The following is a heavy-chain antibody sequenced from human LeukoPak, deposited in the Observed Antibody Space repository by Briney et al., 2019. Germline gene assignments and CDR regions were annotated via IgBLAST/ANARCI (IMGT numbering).Heavy chain of an antibody. CDR1: GGSISSYH. J-gene: IGHJ5*02. CDR3: ARDEAVYNWNRPINNWFDP. Sequence: PSETLSLTCTVSGGSISSYHWSWIRQPPGKGLECIGFIYYSGSTNYNPSLKSRVTISVDTSKNQFSLKLSSVTAADTAVYYCARDEAVYNWNRPINNWFDPWGQGTLVTVSS. V-gene: IGHV4-59*12. D-gene: IGHD1/OR15-1a*01. CDR2: IYYSGST.